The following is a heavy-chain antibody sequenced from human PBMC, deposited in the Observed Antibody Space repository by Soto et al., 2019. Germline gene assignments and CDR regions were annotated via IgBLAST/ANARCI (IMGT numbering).Heavy chain of an antibody. J-gene: IGHJ3*02. CDR3: ARDRSDDLNSCDAFDI. D-gene: IGHD1-1*01. V-gene: IGHV4-61*01. Sequence: PSESLSIACTASSGSVRIGSHYGSWIRQPPGKGLEWIAYIYHSGSTDYNPSLKSRVSISVDLSKNQFSLRLDSVTAADTAVYYCARDRSDDLNSCDAFDIWGPGTMVTV. CDR1: SGSVRIGSHY. CDR2: IYHSGST.